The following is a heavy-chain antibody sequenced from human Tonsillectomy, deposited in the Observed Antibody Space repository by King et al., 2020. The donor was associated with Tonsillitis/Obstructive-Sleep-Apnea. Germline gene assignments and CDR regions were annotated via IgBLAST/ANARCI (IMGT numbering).Heavy chain of an antibody. Sequence: VQLVESGGGVVQPGRSLRLSCAASGFTFSSYGMHWVRQAPGKGLEWVAVISYDGSNKYYADSVKGRFTISRDNSKNTLYLQMNSLRAEDTAVYYCAKDRGSGSYRAHFDYWGQGTLVTVSS. D-gene: IGHD1-26*01. V-gene: IGHV3-30*18. CDR2: ISYDGSNK. J-gene: IGHJ4*02. CDR3: AKDRGSGSYRAHFDY. CDR1: GFTFSSYG.